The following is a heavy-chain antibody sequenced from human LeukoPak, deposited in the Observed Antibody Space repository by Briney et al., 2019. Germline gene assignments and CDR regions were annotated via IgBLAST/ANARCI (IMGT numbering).Heavy chain of an antibody. D-gene: IGHD4-11*01. V-gene: IGHV3-23*01. Sequence: GGSLRLSCVASGFTLSNYDMSWVRQAPGKGLAWVSAISGHGGRTYYADSVKGRFTISRDNPKNTLYLQMNSLRAEDTAVYYCANNDYNNPEGWGQGTLVTVSS. CDR1: GFTLSNYD. CDR2: ISGHGGRT. J-gene: IGHJ4*02. CDR3: ANNDYNNPEG.